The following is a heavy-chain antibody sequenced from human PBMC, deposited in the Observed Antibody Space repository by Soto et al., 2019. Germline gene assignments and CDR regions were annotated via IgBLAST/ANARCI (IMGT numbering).Heavy chain of an antibody. J-gene: IGHJ6*02. Sequence: PSETLSLTCTVSGGSISSYYWSWIRQPPGKGLEWIGYIYYSGSTNYNPSLKSRVTISVDTSKNQFSLKLSSVTAADTAVYYCARDHFGYSSSWYGMDVWGQGTTVTV. CDR2: IYYSGST. D-gene: IGHD6-13*01. CDR3: ARDHFGYSSSWYGMDV. V-gene: IGHV4-59*01. CDR1: GGSISSYY.